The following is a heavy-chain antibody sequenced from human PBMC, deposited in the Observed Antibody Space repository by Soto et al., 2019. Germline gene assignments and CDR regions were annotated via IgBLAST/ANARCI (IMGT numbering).Heavy chain of an antibody. CDR1: GASISSNGYY. Sequence: SETLSLTCTVSGASISSNGYYWGWIRQPPGKGLEWIGSIFYSGTTHYNPSLRSRLSISVDTSKNVFSLKLSSLTAADTAIYYCETGAGWLRLDSRLWGQGTLVTVSS. CDR2: IFYSGTT. CDR3: ETGAGWLRLDSRL. V-gene: IGHV4-39*02. J-gene: IGHJ4*02. D-gene: IGHD5-12*01.